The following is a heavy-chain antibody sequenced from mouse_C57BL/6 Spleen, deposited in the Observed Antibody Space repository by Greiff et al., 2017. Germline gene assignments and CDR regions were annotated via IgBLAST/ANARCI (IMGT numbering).Heavy chain of an antibody. CDR2: INPNYGTT. CDR3: ARSPITTVVAPYAMDY. V-gene: IGHV1-39*01. Sequence: EVKLVESGPELVKPGASVKISCKASGYSFTDYNMNWVKQSNGKSLEWIGVINPNYGTTSYNQKFKGKATLTVDQSSSTAYMQLNSLTSEDSAVYYCARSPITTVVAPYAMDYWGQGTSVTVSS. D-gene: IGHD1-1*01. J-gene: IGHJ4*01. CDR1: GYSFTDYN.